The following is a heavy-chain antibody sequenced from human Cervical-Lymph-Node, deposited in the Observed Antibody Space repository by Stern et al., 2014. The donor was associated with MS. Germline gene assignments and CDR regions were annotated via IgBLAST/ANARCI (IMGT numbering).Heavy chain of an antibody. V-gene: IGHV4-4*02. CDR1: GGSITSSHW. CDR2: VFLSGST. J-gene: IGHJ4*02. Sequence: QVQLQESGPGLVKPSGTLSLTCAVSGGSITSSHWWSWVRQPPGKGLEWIGEVFLSGSTNYNSSLKSRVSVSLDKSKKQFSLSLNSVTAADTAVYYCARRASGYYFDSWGQGTLVTVSS. D-gene: IGHD3-10*01. CDR3: ARRASGYYFDS.